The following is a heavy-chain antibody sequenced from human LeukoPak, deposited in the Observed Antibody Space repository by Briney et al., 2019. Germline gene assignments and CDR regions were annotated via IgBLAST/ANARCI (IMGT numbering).Heavy chain of an antibody. CDR3: ATLTVRGVINI. CDR2: IQSKTDGGTT. D-gene: IGHD3-10*01. V-gene: IGHV3-15*01. CDR1: GFTFSNTW. Sequence: GGSLRLSCAVSGFTFSNTWMNCVRQAPGKGLEWVGRIQSKTDGGTTEYAAPVKGRLTISRDDSKTTLYLQMNSLKTEDTAVYYCATLTVRGVINIWGQGTLVTVSS. J-gene: IGHJ4*02.